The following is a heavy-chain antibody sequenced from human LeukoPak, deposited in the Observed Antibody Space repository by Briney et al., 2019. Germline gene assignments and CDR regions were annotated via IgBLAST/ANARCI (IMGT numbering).Heavy chain of an antibody. Sequence: SQTLSLTCAISGDGVSRNSAVWTWIRQSPSRGLEWLGRTYYRSKWYNDYAESVKSRMTINPDTSKNQFSLQLNSVTPEDTAIYYCARESDTGYVNFWGQGTLVTVSS. CDR1: GDGVSRNSAV. D-gene: IGHD5-12*01. CDR3: ARESDTGYVNF. V-gene: IGHV6-1*01. J-gene: IGHJ4*02. CDR2: TYYRSKWYN.